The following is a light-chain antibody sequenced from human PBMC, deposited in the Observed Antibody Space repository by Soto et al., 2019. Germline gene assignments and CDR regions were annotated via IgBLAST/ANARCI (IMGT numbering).Light chain of an antibody. Sequence: QSALTQAPSTSGTPGQRVTISCSGTISNIGGNTVNWYQQVPGTAPKLLIYRDDQRPSGVPDRFSGSKSATSASLAISGLQSEDEADYYCAAWDDGLKGWLFGGGTQLTVL. J-gene: IGLJ2*01. V-gene: IGLV1-44*01. CDR3: AAWDDGLKGWL. CDR1: ISNIGGNT. CDR2: RDD.